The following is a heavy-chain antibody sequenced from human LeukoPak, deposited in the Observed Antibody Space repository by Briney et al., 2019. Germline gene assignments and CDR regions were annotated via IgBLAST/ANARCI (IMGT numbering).Heavy chain of an antibody. CDR1: GYSISSGYY. D-gene: IGHD3-16*01. V-gene: IGHV4-38-2*01. CDR2: IYHSGNT. J-gene: IGHJ2*01. Sequence: SETLSLTCAVSGYSISSGYYWGWIRQAPVKGLEWIGSIYHSGNTYYNPSLKSRVTISVDTSKNQLSLKLSSVTAADTAVYYCARVSIMGGGTYSNWYFDLWGRGTLVTVSS. CDR3: ARVSIMGGGTYSNWYFDL.